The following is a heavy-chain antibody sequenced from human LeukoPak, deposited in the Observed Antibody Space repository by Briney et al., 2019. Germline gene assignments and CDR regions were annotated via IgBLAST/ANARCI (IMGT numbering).Heavy chain of an antibody. CDR3: ARGQPPNNWNPKGAKSTFDI. CDR2: INPNSGGT. D-gene: IGHD1-20*01. CDR1: GYTFTGYY. Sequence: ASVTVSCKASGYTFTGYYMHWVRQAPGQGLEWMGWINPNSGGTNYAQKFQGRVTMTRDTSISTAYMELSRLRSDDTAVYYCARGQPPNNWNPKGAKSTFDIWGQGTMVTVSS. V-gene: IGHV1-2*02. J-gene: IGHJ3*02.